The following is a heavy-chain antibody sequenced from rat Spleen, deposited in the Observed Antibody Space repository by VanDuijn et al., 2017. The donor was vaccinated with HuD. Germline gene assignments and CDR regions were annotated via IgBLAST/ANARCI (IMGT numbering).Heavy chain of an antibody. CDR1: GFTFSNYG. CDR3: ATGSLEWSPYGYFDY. CDR2: ISPSGGST. J-gene: IGHJ2*01. V-gene: IGHV5-19*01. Sequence: EVQLVESGGGLVQPGRSLKLSCAASGFTFSNYGMHWIRQAPTKGLEWVASISPSGGSTYYRDSVKGRFTISRDNAKSTLYLQMDSLRSEDTATYYCATGSLEWSPYGYFDYWGQGVMVTVSS. D-gene: IGHD1-1*01.